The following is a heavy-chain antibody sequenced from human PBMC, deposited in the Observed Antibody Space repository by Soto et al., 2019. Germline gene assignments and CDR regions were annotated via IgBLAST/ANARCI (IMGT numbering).Heavy chain of an antibody. CDR3: ASDPYGDYDSYFDY. V-gene: IGHV4-4*02. CDR1: GGSISSSNW. D-gene: IGHD4-17*01. J-gene: IGHJ4*02. CDR2: IYHSGST. Sequence: PSETLSLTCAVSGGSISSSNWWSWVRQPPGKGLEWIGEIYHSGSTNYNPSLKSRVTISVDKSKNQFSLKLSSVTAADTAVYYCASDPYGDYDSYFDYWGQGTLVTVSS.